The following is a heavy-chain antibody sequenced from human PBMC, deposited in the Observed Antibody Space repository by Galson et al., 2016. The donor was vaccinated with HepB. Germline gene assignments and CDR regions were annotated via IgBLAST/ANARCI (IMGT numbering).Heavy chain of an antibody. CDR1: GFTFGDYA. CDR2: IRSKAYGGTT. CDR3: TRAFYYDSTGYYRPFDY. J-gene: IGHJ4*02. D-gene: IGHD3-22*01. Sequence: SLRLSCAASGFTFGDYAMSWFRQAPGKGLEWVGFIRSKAYGGTTEYAASVKGRFTISRDDSKSIAYLQMNSLKTEDTAVYYCTRAFYYDSTGYYRPFDYWGQGTLVTVSP. V-gene: IGHV3-49*03.